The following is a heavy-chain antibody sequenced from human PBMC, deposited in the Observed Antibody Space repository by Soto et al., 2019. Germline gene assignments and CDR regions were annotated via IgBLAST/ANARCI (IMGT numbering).Heavy chain of an antibody. V-gene: IGHV3-43D*04. CDR3: AKDSNKGMDV. CDR2: ISWDGGST. CDR1: GFTFDDYA. J-gene: IGHJ6*02. Sequence: EVQLVESGGVVVQPGGSLRLSCAASGFTFDDYAMHWVRQAPGKGLEWVALISWDGGSTYYADSVKGRFTISRDNSKNSLYLQMNSLRAEDTALYYCAKDSNKGMDVWGQGTTVTVSS.